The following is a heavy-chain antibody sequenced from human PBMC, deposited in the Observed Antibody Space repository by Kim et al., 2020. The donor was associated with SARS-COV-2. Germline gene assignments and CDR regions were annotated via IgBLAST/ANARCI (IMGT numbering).Heavy chain of an antibody. CDR3: ARRKVVTATHFDY. Sequence: YSPSFQGQVTISADKSISTAYLQWSSLKASDTAMYYCARRKVVTATHFDYWGQGTLVTVSS. D-gene: IGHD2-21*02. V-gene: IGHV5-51*01. J-gene: IGHJ4*02.